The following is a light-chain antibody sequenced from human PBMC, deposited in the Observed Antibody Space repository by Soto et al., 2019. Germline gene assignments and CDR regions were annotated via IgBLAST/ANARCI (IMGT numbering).Light chain of an antibody. CDR1: SSDVGAYDY. J-gene: IGLJ2*01. CDR2: DVK. V-gene: IGLV2-14*01. CDR3: RSYTSSSSVI. Sequence: QAALTQPASVYGSPGQSIAISCTGTSSDVGAYDYVSWYQQHPGKAPKLMIYDVKYRPSGVSNRFSGSKSGNTASLTISGLQAEDEADYYCRSYTSSSSVIFGGGTKLTVL.